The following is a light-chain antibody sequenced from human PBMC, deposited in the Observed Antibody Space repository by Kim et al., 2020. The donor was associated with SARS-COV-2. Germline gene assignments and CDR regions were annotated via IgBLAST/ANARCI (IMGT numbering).Light chain of an antibody. V-gene: IGKV3-20*01. CDR1: QSVSSSY. CDR2: GAS. Sequence: EIVLTQSPGTLSLSPGERATLSCRPSQSVSSSYLAWYQQKPGQAPRLLIYGASSRATGIPDRFSGSGSGTDFTLTISRLEPEDFAVYYCQQYGSSPGTFGQGTKVDIK. J-gene: IGKJ1*01. CDR3: QQYGSSPGT.